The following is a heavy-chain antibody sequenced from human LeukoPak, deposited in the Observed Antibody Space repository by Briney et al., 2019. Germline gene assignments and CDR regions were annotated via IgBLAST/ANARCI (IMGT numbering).Heavy chain of an antibody. D-gene: IGHD6-13*01. J-gene: IGHJ4*02. CDR3: ARRYSSSWYFDY. V-gene: IGHV4-59*08. Sequence: SETLSLTCTVCGGSISSYYWSWIRQSPGKGLEWIGYIYDSGSTNYNPSLKSRVTISIDTSKNQFSLKLTSVTAADTAVYYCARRYSSSWYFDYWGQGTLFTVSS. CDR1: GGSISSYY. CDR2: IYDSGST.